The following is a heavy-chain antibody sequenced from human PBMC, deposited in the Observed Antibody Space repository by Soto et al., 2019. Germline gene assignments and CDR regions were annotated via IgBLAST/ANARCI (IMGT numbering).Heavy chain of an antibody. Sequence: SETLSLTCTVSGGSISSSSYYWGWIRQPPGKGLEWIGSIYYSGSTYYNPSLESRVTISVDTSKNQFSLKLSCVTAADTAVYYCARGVRDYGGNPYYFDYWGQGTLVTVSS. J-gene: IGHJ4*02. D-gene: IGHD4-17*01. CDR2: IYYSGST. CDR3: ARGVRDYGGNPYYFDY. V-gene: IGHV4-39*01. CDR1: GGSISSSSYY.